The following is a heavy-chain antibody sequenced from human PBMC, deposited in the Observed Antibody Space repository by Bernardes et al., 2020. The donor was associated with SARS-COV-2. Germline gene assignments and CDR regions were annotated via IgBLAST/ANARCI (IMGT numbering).Heavy chain of an antibody. CDR1: GDSITNRVSY. D-gene: IGHD3-10*01. CDR3: ARRGGAGRSFDY. CDR2: VFSSGTT. J-gene: IGHJ4*02. Sequence: ETLSLTCSVSGDSITNRVSYWGWIRQTPGKGLEWIGSVFSSGTTYYNPSLKNRVAISVDTSKNQFSLNLSSVTATDTAVYYCARRGGAGRSFDYWGQGAQVTVSS. V-gene: IGHV4-39*01.